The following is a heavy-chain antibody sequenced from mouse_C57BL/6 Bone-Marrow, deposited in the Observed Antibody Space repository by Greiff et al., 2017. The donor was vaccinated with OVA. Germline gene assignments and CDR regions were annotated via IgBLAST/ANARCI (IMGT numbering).Heavy chain of an antibody. CDR2: IYPGSGST. Sequence: QVQLQQPGAELVKPGASVKMSCKASGYTFTSYWITWVKQRPGQGLEWIGDIYPGSGSTNYNEKFKSKATLTVDTSSSTAYMQLSSLTSEDSAVYFCARSHYYGSRRFAYWGQGTLVTVSA. J-gene: IGHJ3*01. CDR1: GYTFTSYW. CDR3: ARSHYYGSRRFAY. D-gene: IGHD1-1*01. V-gene: IGHV1-55*01.